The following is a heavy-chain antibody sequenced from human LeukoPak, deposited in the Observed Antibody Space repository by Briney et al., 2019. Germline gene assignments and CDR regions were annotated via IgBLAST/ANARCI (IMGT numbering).Heavy chain of an antibody. V-gene: IGHV4-39*07. CDR1: GGSISSSSYY. D-gene: IGHD3-10*01. CDR2: IYYSGST. J-gene: IGHJ5*02. Sequence: SETLSLTCTVSGGSISSSSYYWGWIRQPPGKGLEWIGSIYYSGSTYYNPSLKSRVTISVDTSKNQFSLKLSSVTAADTAVYYCARSSYYYGQPSDYFDPWGQGTLVTVSS. CDR3: ARSSYYYGQPSDYFDP.